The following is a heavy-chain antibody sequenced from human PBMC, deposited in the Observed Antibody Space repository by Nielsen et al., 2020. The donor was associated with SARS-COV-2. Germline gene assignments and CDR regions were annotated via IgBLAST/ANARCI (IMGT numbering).Heavy chain of an antibody. V-gene: IGHV4-59*01. CDR1: GGSISSYY. CDR3: ARGVDSGSQVGFDP. CDR2: IYYSGST. Sequence: SETLSLTCTVSGGSISSYYWSWIRQPPGKGLEWIGYIYYSGSTNYNPSLKSRVTISVDTSKNQFSLKLSSVTAADTAVYYCARGVDSGSQVGFDPWGQGTLVTVS. D-gene: IGHD1-26*01. J-gene: IGHJ5*02.